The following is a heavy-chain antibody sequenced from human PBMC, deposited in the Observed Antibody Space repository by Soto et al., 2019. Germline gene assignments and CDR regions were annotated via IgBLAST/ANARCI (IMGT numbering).Heavy chain of an antibody. CDR3: AKDPGLGSCYSCVAEKKHAY. Sequence: EVQLLESGGGLVQPGGSLRLSCAASGFTFSSYAMSWVRQAPGKGLEWVSAISGSGGSTYYADSVKGRFTISRDNSKNTLYLQMNSLRAEDTAVYYCAKDPGLGSCYSCVAEKKHAYWGQGTLVTVSS. CDR1: GFTFSSYA. D-gene: IGHD2-15*01. J-gene: IGHJ4*02. CDR2: ISGSGGST. V-gene: IGHV3-23*01.